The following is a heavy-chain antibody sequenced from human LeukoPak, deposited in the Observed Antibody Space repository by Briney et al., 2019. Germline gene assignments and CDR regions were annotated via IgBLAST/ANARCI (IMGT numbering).Heavy chain of an antibody. J-gene: IGHJ4*02. Sequence: GGSLRLSCAGSGFTFSTYTMNWVRQAPGKGLEWVSSIDPSSTYIYYADSVKGRFTISRDNAQNSLYLQMNSLRAEDTAVYYCTRGSYGDYEYWGQGTLVTVSS. D-gene: IGHD4-17*01. CDR2: IDPSSTYI. CDR1: GFTFSTYT. CDR3: TRGSYGDYEY. V-gene: IGHV3-21*01.